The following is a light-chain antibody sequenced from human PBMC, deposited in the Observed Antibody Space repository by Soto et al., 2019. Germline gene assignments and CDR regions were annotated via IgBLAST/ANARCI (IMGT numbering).Light chain of an antibody. CDR3: QYYDSSLTV. Sequence: QPVLTQPPSVSGAPGQRVTISCTGSSSNIGAGYDVHWYQQLPGTAPKLLIYGNSNRPSGVPDRFSGSKSGTSASLAITGLQAEDEADYYCQYYDSSLTVFGGGTKLTVL. CDR1: SSNIGAGYD. CDR2: GNS. V-gene: IGLV1-40*01. J-gene: IGLJ2*01.